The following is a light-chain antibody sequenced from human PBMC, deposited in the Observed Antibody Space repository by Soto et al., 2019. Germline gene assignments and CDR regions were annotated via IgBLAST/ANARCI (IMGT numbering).Light chain of an antibody. V-gene: IGKV1-5*03. J-gene: IGKJ3*01. CDR3: QQYNSYPLT. Sequence: DIQMTQSPSTLSASVGDRVTITCRASQSVTTWLAWYQQKPGKAPKLLIYKASSLESGVPSRFSGSGPGTEFTLTISSLQPDDFATYHCQQYNSYPLTFGPGTKVDVQ. CDR1: QSVTTW. CDR2: KAS.